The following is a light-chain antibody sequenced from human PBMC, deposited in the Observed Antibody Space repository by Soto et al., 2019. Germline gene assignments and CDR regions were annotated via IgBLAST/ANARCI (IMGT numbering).Light chain of an antibody. CDR1: SSDVGGYNY. Sequence: QSALTQPASVSGSPGQSITISCTGTSSDVGGYNYVSWYQQHPGQAPKLMIYDVSNRPSGVSNRFSGSKSGNTASLTISGLQAEDEADYYCSSYTSSSTPVVFGGGTQVTV. V-gene: IGLV2-14*01. CDR2: DVS. CDR3: SSYTSSSTPVV. J-gene: IGLJ2*01.